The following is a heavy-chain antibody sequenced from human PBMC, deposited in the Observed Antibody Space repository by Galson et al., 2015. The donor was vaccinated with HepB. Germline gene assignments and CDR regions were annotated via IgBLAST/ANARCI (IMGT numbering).Heavy chain of an antibody. D-gene: IGHD6-13*01. CDR2: IWADGTNT. CDR1: GFTFRSFG. J-gene: IGHJ2*01. Sequence: SLRLSCAASGFTFRSFGIHWVRQAPDKGLEWVALIWADGTNTYYADSVKGRFTISRDNSKNTLNLQMNSLRAEDTAVYYCARDLTGYSSTWRRYWFFDLWGRGTLVTVSS. CDR3: ARDLTGYSSTWRRYWFFDL. V-gene: IGHV3-33*08.